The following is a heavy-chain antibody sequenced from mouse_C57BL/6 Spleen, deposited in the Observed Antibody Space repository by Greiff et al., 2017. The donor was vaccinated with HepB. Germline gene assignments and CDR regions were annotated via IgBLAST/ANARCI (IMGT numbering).Heavy chain of an antibody. CDR3: ALYYSNLFAY. Sequence: VQLQQSGAELAKPGASVTLSCKASGYTFTSYWMHWVKQRPGQGLEWIGYINPSSGYTKYNQKFKDKATLTADKSSSTAYMQLSSLTYEESAVYYCALYYSNLFAYWGQGTLVTVSA. J-gene: IGHJ3*01. CDR1: GYTFTSYW. V-gene: IGHV1-7*01. D-gene: IGHD2-5*01. CDR2: INPSSGYT.